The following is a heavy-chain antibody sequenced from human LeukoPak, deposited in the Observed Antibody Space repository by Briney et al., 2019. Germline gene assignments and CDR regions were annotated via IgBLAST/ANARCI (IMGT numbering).Heavy chain of an antibody. CDR2: TYYRSKWFI. V-gene: IGHV6-1*01. CDR3: ARGAVRGGTNFDY. Sequence: SQTLSLTCAISGDSVSGSPAVWNWIRQSPSRRLEWLGSTYYRSKWFIDYALSVKGRITITPDTSKNQFSLQLNSVTAEDTAVYYCARGAVRGGTNFDYWGQGTLVTVSS. CDR1: GDSVSGSPAV. J-gene: IGHJ4*02. D-gene: IGHD3-10*01.